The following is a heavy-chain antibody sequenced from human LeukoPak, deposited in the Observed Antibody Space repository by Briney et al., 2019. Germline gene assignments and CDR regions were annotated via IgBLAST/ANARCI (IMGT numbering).Heavy chain of an antibody. CDR3: ARELPAAILRLDPGLDY. CDR1: GFTFSSYW. J-gene: IGHJ4*02. D-gene: IGHD2-2*01. V-gene: IGHV3-74*01. Sequence: GGSLRLSCAASGFTFSSYWMHWVRQAPGKGLVWVSRINSDGSSTSYADSVKGRFTISRDNAKNTLYLQMNSLRAEDTAVYYCARELPAAILRLDPGLDYWRQGTLVTVSS. CDR2: INSDGSST.